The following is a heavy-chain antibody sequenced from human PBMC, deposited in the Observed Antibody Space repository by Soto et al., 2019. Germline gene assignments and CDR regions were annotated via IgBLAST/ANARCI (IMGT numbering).Heavy chain of an antibody. V-gene: IGHV1-69*01. CDR3: ARGPAVDVGPKYFDY. D-gene: IGHD1-26*01. CDR1: GGAISSYA. Sequence: QVQLVQSGAEVKKPGSSVKVSCKAIGGAISSYAISWVRQAPGQGLEWMGGIIPVSGTTTYAQKFQARVTITADESTTTAYMELSSLRSDDTAVYYCARGPAVDVGPKYFDYWGQGTPVTVSP. CDR2: IIPVSGTT. J-gene: IGHJ4*02.